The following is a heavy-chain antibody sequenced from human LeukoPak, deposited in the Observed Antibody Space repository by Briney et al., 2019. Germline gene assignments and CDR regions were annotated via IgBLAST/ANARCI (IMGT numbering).Heavy chain of an antibody. CDR3: ARGAILGYCSSTSCWDHDAFDI. CDR1: GGSISSHY. Sequence: SETLSLTCTVSGGSISSHYWSWIRQPPGKGLEWIGYIYYSGGTNYNPSLKGRVTISVDTSKNQFSLKLSSVTAADTAVYYCARGAILGYCSSTSCWDHDAFDIWGQGTMVTVSS. CDR2: IYYSGGT. J-gene: IGHJ3*02. V-gene: IGHV4-59*11. D-gene: IGHD2-2*01.